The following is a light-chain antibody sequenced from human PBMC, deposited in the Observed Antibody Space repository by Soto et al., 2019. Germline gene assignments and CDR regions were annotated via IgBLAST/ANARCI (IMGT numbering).Light chain of an antibody. CDR3: MQALQTPLT. V-gene: IGKV2-28*01. J-gene: IGKJ4*01. CDR2: LGS. CDR1: QSLLHSNGYNY. Sequence: DIVMTQSPLSLPVTPGEPASISCRSSQSLLHSNGYNYLDWYLQKPGQSPQLLIYLGSNRASGVPDRFSGSGSGTDFTLKISGVEAEDGGVYYCMQALQTPLTFGGGTKVEIK.